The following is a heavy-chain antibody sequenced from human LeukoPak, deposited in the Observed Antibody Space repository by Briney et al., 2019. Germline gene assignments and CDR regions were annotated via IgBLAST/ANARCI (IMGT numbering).Heavy chain of an antibody. V-gene: IGHV3-21*01. J-gene: IGHJ4*02. CDR3: ARERQLERLAFGKEGSAFDY. CDR1: GITFNSYT. Sequence: GGSLRLSCAASGITFNSYTMNWVRQAPGKGLEWVSSISSSSSYIYYAASVKGRFTISRDNAKNSLYLQMNRLRAEDTAAYYCARERQLERLAFGKEGSAFDYWGQGTLVTVSS. D-gene: IGHD1-1*01. CDR2: ISSSSSYI.